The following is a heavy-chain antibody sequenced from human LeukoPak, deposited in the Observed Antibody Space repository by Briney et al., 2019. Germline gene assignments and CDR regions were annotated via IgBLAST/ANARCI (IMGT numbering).Heavy chain of an antibody. J-gene: IGHJ4*02. CDR3: ARLGSSRYCSSTSCSKDY. CDR2: INHSGST. Sequence: SETLSLTCAVYGESLSGYYWSWIRQSPGKGLEWIGEINHSGSTNYNPSLKSRVTVSVDTSKNQFSLQLSSVTAADTAVYYCARLGSSRYCSSTSCSKDYWGRGTLVTVSS. V-gene: IGHV4-34*01. D-gene: IGHD2-2*01. CDR1: GESLSGYY.